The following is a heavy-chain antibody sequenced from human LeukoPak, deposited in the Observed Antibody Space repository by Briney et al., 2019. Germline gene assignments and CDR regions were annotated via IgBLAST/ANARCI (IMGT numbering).Heavy chain of an antibody. D-gene: IGHD3-3*01. V-gene: IGHV3-30*18. J-gene: IGHJ6*02. CDR2: ISYDGSNK. Sequence: PGRSLRLSCAASGFTFSSYGMHSVRQAPGKGLEWVAVISYDGSNKYYADSVKGRFTISRDNSKNTLYLQMNSLRAEDTAVYYCAKVRGDFSYYYYGMDVWGQGTTVTVCS. CDR1: GFTFSSYG. CDR3: AKVRGDFSYYYYGMDV.